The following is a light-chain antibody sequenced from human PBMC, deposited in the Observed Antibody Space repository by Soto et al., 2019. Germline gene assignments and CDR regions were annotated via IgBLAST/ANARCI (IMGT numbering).Light chain of an antibody. CDR3: QQYNSYPWT. J-gene: IGKJ1*01. CDR2: KAS. V-gene: IGKV1-5*03. Sequence: DIQMTQSPSTLSASVGDRVTITCRASQSFSSWLAWYQQKPGKAPKLLIYKASSLETGVPSRFSCSGSGTEFTLTISSLQPDDFATYYCQQYNSYPWTFGQGTKVEIK. CDR1: QSFSSW.